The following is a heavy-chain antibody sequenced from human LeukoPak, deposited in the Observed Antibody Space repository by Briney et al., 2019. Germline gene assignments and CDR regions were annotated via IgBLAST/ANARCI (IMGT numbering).Heavy chain of an antibody. Sequence: ASVSASRKLSRYTPTELSMHWVRQAPGKGREWMRGFDPEDGETIYAQKFQGRVTMTEDTSTDTAYMELSSLRSEDTAVYYCATDGGEAGDAFDIWGQGTMVTVSS. V-gene: IGHV1-24*01. J-gene: IGHJ3*02. CDR2: FDPEDGET. CDR1: RYTPTELS. D-gene: IGHD2-21*01. CDR3: ATDGGEAGDAFDI.